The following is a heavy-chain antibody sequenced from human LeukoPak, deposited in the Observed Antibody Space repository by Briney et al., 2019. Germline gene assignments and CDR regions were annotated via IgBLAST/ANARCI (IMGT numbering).Heavy chain of an antibody. V-gene: IGHV3-64D*06. CDR2: ISHDGDTT. CDR1: GFTFSSYA. J-gene: IGHJ4*02. CDR3: APGKFDY. Sequence: GGSLRLSCSASGFTFSSYAMHWVRQAPGKGLEYVSAISHDGDTTYYADSVKGRFTISRDNSENTQYLQMSSLRAEDTAVYYCAPGKFDYWGQGTLVTVSS.